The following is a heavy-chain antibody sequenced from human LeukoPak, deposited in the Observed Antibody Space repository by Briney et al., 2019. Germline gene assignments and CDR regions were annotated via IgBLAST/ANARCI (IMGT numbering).Heavy chain of an antibody. D-gene: IGHD5-18*01. CDR3: ARARGYSYGYFDY. CDR1: GGSISSYY. J-gene: IGHJ4*02. CDR2: IYYSGST. V-gene: IGHV4-59*01. Sequence: SETLSLTCTVSGGSISSYYWSWLRQPPGKGLEWIGFIYYSGSTNYNPSLKSRVTISVDTSKDQFSLKLSSVTAADTAVYYCARARGYSYGYFDYWGQGTLVTVSS.